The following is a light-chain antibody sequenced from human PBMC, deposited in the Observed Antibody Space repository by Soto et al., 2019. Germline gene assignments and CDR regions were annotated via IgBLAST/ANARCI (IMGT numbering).Light chain of an antibody. J-gene: IGLJ1*01. Sequence: QSALTQPPSASGSPGQSGTISCTGTRSDVGGYKYVSWYQQHPCKAPKLMIFEGNKRPSGVPDRVSCSKSGNTASLTVSGVQDEDEAGYYGSSYAGINNLGVFGTGTKCTVL. CDR1: RSDVGGYKY. V-gene: IGLV2-8*01. CDR3: SSYAGINNLGV. CDR2: EGN.